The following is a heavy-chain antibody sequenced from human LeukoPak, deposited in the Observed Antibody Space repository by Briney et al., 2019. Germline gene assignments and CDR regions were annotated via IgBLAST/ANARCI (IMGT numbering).Heavy chain of an antibody. CDR1: GVSLSSYY. CDR2: TYYSGST. CDR3: GRVSSITIFGVVIPNWFDP. J-gene: IGHJ5*02. Sequence: SETLSLTCTVSGVSLSSYYWSWIRPPPGKGLEWIGNTYYSGSTNYNPPLKRGATTSVNTTTNQFSLKLSSVTAADTVVYYCGRVSSITIFGVVIPNWFDPWGKETLVTVSS. D-gene: IGHD3-3*01. V-gene: IGHV4-59*01.